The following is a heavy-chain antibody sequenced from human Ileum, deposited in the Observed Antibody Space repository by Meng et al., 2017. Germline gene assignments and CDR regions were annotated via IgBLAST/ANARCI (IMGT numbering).Heavy chain of an antibody. CDR3: ARIGFCSGRSCYGFFDY. CDR2: VYSSGVT. Sequence: QEQRPRRVTPSHTPSLPFTASADSISGGGYYWTCIRRHPVKGLEWIGYVYSSGVTYYTPSLKSLVTISLDTSKNQFSLRLSSVTAAYTAVYYCARIGFCSGRSCYGFFDYWGQGTLVTVSS. V-gene: IGHV4-31*01. D-gene: IGHD2-15*01. CDR1: ADSISGGGYY. J-gene: IGHJ4*02.